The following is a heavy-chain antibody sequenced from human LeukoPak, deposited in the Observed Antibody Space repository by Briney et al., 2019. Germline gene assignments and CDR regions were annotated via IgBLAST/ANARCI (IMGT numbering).Heavy chain of an antibody. CDR2: IYYSGST. CDR3: ARVRPLRGRSLFGP. J-gene: IGHJ5*02. Sequence: SETLALTCTVSGGSISSHYWSWIRQPPGKGLEWIGGIYYSGSTNYNPSLKSRVTRSVNTAKNQFCLKLSAVTAADTAVYYGARVRPLRGRSLFGPWGQGTLVTVSS. CDR1: GGSISSHY. V-gene: IGHV4-59*11.